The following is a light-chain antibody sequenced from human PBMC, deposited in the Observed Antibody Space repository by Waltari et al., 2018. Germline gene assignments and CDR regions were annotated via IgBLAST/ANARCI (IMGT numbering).Light chain of an antibody. Sequence: QSVLTQPPSASGTPGQKVTISCNGSSSNIGSNYVYWYQQLPGTAPKLLIFKNNQRPSGVPARFSDSKSGTSASLAINGLRSEDEADYYCAAWDVSLSGLVLGGGTKVTVL. J-gene: IGLJ3*02. CDR2: KNN. CDR3: AAWDVSLSGLV. V-gene: IGLV1-47*01. CDR1: SSNIGSNY.